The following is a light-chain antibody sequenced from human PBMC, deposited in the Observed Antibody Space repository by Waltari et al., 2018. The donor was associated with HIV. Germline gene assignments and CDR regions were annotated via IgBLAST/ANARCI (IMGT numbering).Light chain of an antibody. CDR2: EVY. Sequence: SALTQPASVSGSIGQSITISCTGTSSDVGSYNLVSWYQHHPGKAPKLIIYEVYKRPAGVSNRFSGSKSCNTASLTVSGLQAEDEADYYCCSYAGSSIPFGGGTKLTVL. CDR1: SSDVGSYNL. V-gene: IGLV2-23*02. J-gene: IGLJ2*01. CDR3: CSYAGSSIP.